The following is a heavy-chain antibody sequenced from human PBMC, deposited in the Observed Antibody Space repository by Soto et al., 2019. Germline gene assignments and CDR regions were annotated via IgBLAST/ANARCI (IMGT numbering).Heavy chain of an antibody. CDR1: GFTFSNYA. J-gene: IGHJ3*02. V-gene: IGHV3-23*01. CDR3: AKIGGLERPFLPFDI. Sequence: EVQLLESGGGLVQPGGSLRLSCAASGFTFSNYAMSWVRQAPGKGLEWVSVLSGSGDTTYYADSVQGRFTISRDNSKNTLYLQMHSLRAEDTAVYYCAKIGGLERPFLPFDIWGQGTMVTVSS. CDR2: LSGSGDTT. D-gene: IGHD1-1*01.